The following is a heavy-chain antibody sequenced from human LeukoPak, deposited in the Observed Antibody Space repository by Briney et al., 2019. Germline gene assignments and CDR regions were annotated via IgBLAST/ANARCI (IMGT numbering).Heavy chain of an antibody. D-gene: IGHD2-2*01. V-gene: IGHV5-51*01. CDR2: IYPGDSDT. J-gene: IGHJ3*02. CDR1: GSIFTRYW. Sequence: GESLQISGQGSGSIFTRYWIGGVRQLPGKGLEWMGIIYPGDSDTRYSPSFQAQVTISADKSISTAYLQWSSLKASDTAMYYCARHPVVPAAPRAFDIWGQGTMVTVSS. CDR3: ARHPVVPAAPRAFDI.